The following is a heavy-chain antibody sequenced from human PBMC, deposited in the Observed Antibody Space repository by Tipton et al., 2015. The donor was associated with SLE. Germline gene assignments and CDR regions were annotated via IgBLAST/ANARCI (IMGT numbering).Heavy chain of an antibody. CDR3: VRQALAALARKDYYYGMDV. V-gene: IGHV4-30-4*08. CDR2: ISYRGSA. CDR1: FGSINSANHF. Sequence: TLSLTCTVSFGSINSANHFWSWVRQLPGEGLEWIGFISYRGSAYYNPPLKSRVTISLDTSKNQFSLKVSSVTAADTAVYYCVRQALAALARKDYYYGMDVWGQGTTVTVSS. J-gene: IGHJ6*02. D-gene: IGHD6-19*01.